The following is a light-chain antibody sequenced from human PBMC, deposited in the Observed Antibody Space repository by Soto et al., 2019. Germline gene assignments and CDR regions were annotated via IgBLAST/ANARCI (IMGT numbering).Light chain of an antibody. CDR1: SSDVGAYNY. V-gene: IGLV2-11*01. CDR3: CSYAGSYTLV. J-gene: IGLJ3*02. Sequence: QSALTQPRSVSGSPEQSVTISCTGTSSDVGAYNYVSWYQQHPGKVPKLMIYDVSRRPSGVPDRFSGSKSGNTASLTISVLPADDEADYYCCSYAGSYTLVFGGGTELTV. CDR2: DVS.